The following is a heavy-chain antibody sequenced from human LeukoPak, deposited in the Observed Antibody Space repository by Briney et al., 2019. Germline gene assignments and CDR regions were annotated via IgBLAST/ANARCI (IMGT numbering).Heavy chain of an antibody. V-gene: IGHV3-21*01. CDR2: ISSSSSYI. CDR1: GFTVSSNY. Sequence: KAGGSLRLSCAASGFTVSSNYMSWVRQAPGKGLEWVSSISSSSSYIYYADSVKGRFTISRDNAKNSLYLQMNSLRAEDTAVYYCARDVPGYCSGGSCYGVDYWGQGTLVTVSS. D-gene: IGHD2-15*01. CDR3: ARDVPGYCSGGSCYGVDY. J-gene: IGHJ4*02.